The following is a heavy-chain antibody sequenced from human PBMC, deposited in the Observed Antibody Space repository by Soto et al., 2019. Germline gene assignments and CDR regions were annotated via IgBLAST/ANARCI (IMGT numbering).Heavy chain of an antibody. CDR2: IKQDESDK. V-gene: IGHV3-7*03. D-gene: IGHD3-16*02. Sequence: PGGSLRLSCVASGFSFSNYNMSWVRQAPGKGLEWVANIKQDESDKYYVDSVKGRFTISRDNAKNALYLQMNSLRVEDTAVYYCAAYCYTMTCTHFHGYSWGQGTQVTVSS. CDR1: GFSFSNYN. J-gene: IGHJ5*02. CDR3: AAYCYTMTCTHFHGYS.